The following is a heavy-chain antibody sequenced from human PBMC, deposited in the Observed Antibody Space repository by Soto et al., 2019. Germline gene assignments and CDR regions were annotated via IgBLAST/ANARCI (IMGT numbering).Heavy chain of an antibody. D-gene: IGHD6-25*01. J-gene: IGHJ6*02. V-gene: IGHV1-69*01. CDR1: GGTFNNFD. Sequence: QVQLVQSGAEVKKPGSSVKVSCQASGGTFNNFDFTWVRQAPGQGLEWLGGIMPVFHTTNIAQTFQDRITVTADDFTTTVYMEMTSLRYDDTAVYYCATATISPVSATLYHYGMDVWGQGTTVTVSS. CDR2: IMPVFHTT. CDR3: ATATISPVSATLYHYGMDV.